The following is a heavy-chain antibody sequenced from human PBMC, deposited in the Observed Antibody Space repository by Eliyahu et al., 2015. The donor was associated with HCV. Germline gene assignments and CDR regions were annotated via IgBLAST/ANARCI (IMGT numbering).Heavy chain of an antibody. CDR3: TKDMRPRKFGGVIVTDAFDI. CDR2: ISWNSGSI. Sequence: EVQLVESGGKLVQPGRSLRLSCAASGFTFNDYAIPWVRQAPGKGPEWVSGISWNSGSIGYADSVKGRFTISRDNAKNSLYLQMKSLRAEDTALYYCTKDMRPRKFGGVIVTDAFDIWGQGTMVTVSS. CDR1: GFTFNDYA. J-gene: IGHJ3*02. D-gene: IGHD3-16*02. V-gene: IGHV3-9*01.